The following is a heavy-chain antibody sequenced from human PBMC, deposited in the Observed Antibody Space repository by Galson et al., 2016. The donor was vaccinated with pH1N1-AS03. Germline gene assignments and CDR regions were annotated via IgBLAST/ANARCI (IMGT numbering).Heavy chain of an antibody. Sequence: LSLTCDVSGYSISTGYYWGWIRQPPGKGLEWIGSIYHTGTSHYNPSVKSRVIISVDTSKNQFSLKLSSVSAADTAEYYCVRGGREIRSDAIFPGGADSWGRGTLVSVSS. CDR2: IYHTGTS. CDR1: GYSISTGYY. J-gene: IGHJ4*02. CDR3: VRGGREIRSDAIFPGGADS. V-gene: IGHV4-38-2*01. D-gene: IGHD2-15*01.